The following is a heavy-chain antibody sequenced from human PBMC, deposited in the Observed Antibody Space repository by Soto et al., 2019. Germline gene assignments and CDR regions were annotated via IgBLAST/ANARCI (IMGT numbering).Heavy chain of an antibody. J-gene: IGHJ4*02. V-gene: IGHV3-33*01. CDR2: IWYDGSNK. CDR1: GFTFSSYG. Sequence: QVQLVESGGGVVQPGRSLRLSCAASGFTFSSYGMHWVRQAPGKGLEWVAVIWYDGSNKYYADSVKGRFTISRDNSKNTLYLQMNSLRAEDTAVYYCARGHFDYGDLLDYWGQGTLVTVSS. CDR3: ARGHFDYGDLLDY. D-gene: IGHD4-17*01.